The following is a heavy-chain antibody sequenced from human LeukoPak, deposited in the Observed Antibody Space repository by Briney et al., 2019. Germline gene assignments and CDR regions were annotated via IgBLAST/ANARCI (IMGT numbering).Heavy chain of an antibody. V-gene: IGHV3-30*02. J-gene: IGHJ5*02. Sequence: GGSLRLSCAASGFTFSSYGMRWVRQAPGKGLEWVAFIRFDGSNKYYADSVKGRFTISRDNSKNTLYLQMNSLRAEDTAVYYCARGASLLWAATSPWFDPWGQGTLVTVSS. D-gene: IGHD3-10*01. CDR1: GFTFSSYG. CDR2: IRFDGSNK. CDR3: ARGASLLWAATSPWFDP.